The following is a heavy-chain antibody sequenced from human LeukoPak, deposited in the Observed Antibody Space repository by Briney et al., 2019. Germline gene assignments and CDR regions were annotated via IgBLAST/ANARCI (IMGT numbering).Heavy chain of an antibody. J-gene: IGHJ4*02. Sequence: PGGCLSLSCAASGFTFSSYSMNWVRRAPGKGLEWVSYIGGSSTYIYYADSVKGRFTISRDNAKKSLYLQMNSLRAEDTAVYYCARLGVVVPAVRGYFDDWGQGTLVTVSS. CDR3: ARLGVVVPAVRGYFDD. D-gene: IGHD2-2*01. CDR2: IGGSSTYI. CDR1: GFTFSSYS. V-gene: IGHV3-21*01.